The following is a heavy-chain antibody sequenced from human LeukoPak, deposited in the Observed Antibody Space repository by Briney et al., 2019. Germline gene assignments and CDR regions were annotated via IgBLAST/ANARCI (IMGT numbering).Heavy chain of an antibody. CDR1: GFTFSSYA. V-gene: IGHV3-23*01. D-gene: IGHD3/OR15-3a*01. J-gene: IGHJ4*02. CDR3: ARVRTGYYLYYFDY. CDR2: ISGSGGST. Sequence: GESLRLSCAASGFTFSSYAMSWVRQAPGKGLEWVSAISGSGGSTYYADSVKGRFTISRDNSKNTLYLQMNSLRAEDTAVYYCARVRTGYYLYYFDYWGQGTLVTVSS.